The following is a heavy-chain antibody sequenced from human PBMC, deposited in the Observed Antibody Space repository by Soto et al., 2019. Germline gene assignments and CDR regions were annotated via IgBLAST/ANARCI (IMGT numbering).Heavy chain of an antibody. CDR1: GFTFSSYI. J-gene: IGHJ6*02. D-gene: IGHD3-10*01. CDR3: ARSSGGSGKLWNYYGMDV. V-gene: IGHV3-21*06. Sequence: GGSLRLSCAASGFTFSSYIMNWVRQAPGKGLEWVSSISSGSSYIYYADSVKGRFTNSRDNAKNSLYLQMNSLRAEDTAVYYCARSSGGSGKLWNYYGMDVWGQGTTVTVSS. CDR2: ISSGSSYI.